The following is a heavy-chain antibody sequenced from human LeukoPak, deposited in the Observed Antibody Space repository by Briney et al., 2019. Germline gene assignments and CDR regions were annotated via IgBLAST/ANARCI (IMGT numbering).Heavy chain of an antibody. CDR2: IFHTGST. CDR1: GGSITNYH. Sequence: PSQTLPLTCTVSGGSITNYHWSWIRQPPGMGLEWIGYIFHTGSTSYNPSLMGRVTMSVDTSQNQFSLKLTSVTAADTAVYYCAREVYSSVWYDYFDYWGQGALVTVSS. J-gene: IGHJ4*02. D-gene: IGHD6-19*01. CDR3: AREVYSSVWYDYFDY. V-gene: IGHV4-59*01.